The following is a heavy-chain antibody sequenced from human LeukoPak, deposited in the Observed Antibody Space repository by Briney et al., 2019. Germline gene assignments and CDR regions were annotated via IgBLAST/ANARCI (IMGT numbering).Heavy chain of an antibody. CDR3: AKRRVAVAGV. J-gene: IGHJ4*02. CDR1: GFTFSSYG. Sequence: GGSLRLSCAASGFTFSSYGMHWVRQAPGKGLEWVAFIRYDGSNKYYADSVKGRYTISRDNSKNTLYLQMNSLRAEDTAVYYCAKRRVAVAGVWGQGTLVTVSS. D-gene: IGHD6-19*01. CDR2: IRYDGSNK. V-gene: IGHV3-30*02.